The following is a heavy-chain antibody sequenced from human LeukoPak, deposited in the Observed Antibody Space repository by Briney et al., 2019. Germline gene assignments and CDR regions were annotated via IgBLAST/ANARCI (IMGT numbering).Heavy chain of an antibody. Sequence: SETLSLTRTVSGDSISNYYWSWFRTPPGKGLEWVGYLHFSGTTNYNPSLKRRVTISVDTSKNQFSLKLTSVTAADTAVYYCARRRYQSAAGMLYWGQGALVTVSS. V-gene: IGHV4-59*01. CDR2: LHFSGTT. CDR1: GDSISNYY. J-gene: IGHJ4*02. D-gene: IGHD6-13*01. CDR3: ARRRYQSAAGMLY.